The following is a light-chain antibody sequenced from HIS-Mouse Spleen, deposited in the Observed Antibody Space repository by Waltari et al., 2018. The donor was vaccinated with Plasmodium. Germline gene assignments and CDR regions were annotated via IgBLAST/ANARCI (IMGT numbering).Light chain of an antibody. CDR3: YSTDSSGNHWV. CDR2: EDS. CDR1: ALPKKY. Sequence: SYELTQPPSVSLSPGQTARITCSGEALPKKYASWYQQKSGQAPVLVIYEDSKRPSGIPERFSGSSSGTMATLTISGAQVEDEADYYCYSTDSSGNHWVFGGGTKLTVL. J-gene: IGLJ3*02. V-gene: IGLV3-10*01.